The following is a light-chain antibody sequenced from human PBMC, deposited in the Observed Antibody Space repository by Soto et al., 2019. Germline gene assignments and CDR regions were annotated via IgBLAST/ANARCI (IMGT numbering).Light chain of an antibody. CDR3: QVWDIMTDNYV. V-gene: IGLV3-21*04. CDR1: NIGDKR. CDR2: YDS. Sequence: SYELTQPPSVSVAPEKTATITCGGDNIGDKRVHWYRQKPGQAPVLLISYDSDRPSGIPERFSGSNSGNTAPLTISRVEAGDEADYYCQVWDIMTDNYVFGGGTKVTV. J-gene: IGLJ1*01.